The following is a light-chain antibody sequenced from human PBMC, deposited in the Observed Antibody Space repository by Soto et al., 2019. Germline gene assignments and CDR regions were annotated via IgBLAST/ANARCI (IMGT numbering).Light chain of an antibody. V-gene: IGKV3-20*01. CDR3: QHYGSSPGT. CDR2: GAS. CDR1: QSVSSSY. Sequence: EIVLTQSPGTLSLSPGERATLSCRASQSVSSSYLAWYQQKPGQAPRLLIYGASSRATGIPDRFSGSGSGTDFAITISRLEPEDFAVYYCQHYGSSPGTFGQGTKLEIK. J-gene: IGKJ2*01.